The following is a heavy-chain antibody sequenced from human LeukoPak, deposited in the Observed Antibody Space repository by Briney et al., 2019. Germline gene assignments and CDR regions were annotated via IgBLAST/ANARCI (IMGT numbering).Heavy chain of an antibody. J-gene: IGHJ6*03. V-gene: IGHV3-21*01. D-gene: IGHD3-10*01. CDR1: GFTFSSYS. CDR2: ISSSSSYI. Sequence: NPGGSLRLSCAASGFTFSSYSMNWVRQAPGKGLEWVSSISSSSSYIYYADSVKGRFTISRDNAKNSLYLQMNSLRAEDTAVYYCARDSLAPGELWAYYYYYYYMDVWGKGTTVTVSS. CDR3: ARDSLAPGELWAYYYYYYYMDV.